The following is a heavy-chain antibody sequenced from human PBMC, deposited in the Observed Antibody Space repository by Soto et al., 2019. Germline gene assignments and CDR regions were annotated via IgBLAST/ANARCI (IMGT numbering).Heavy chain of an antibody. D-gene: IGHD2-2*01. CDR2: INHSGRT. J-gene: IGHJ5*02. Sequence: QVQLQQWGAGLLKPSETLSLTCAVYGGSFSGYYWSWIRQPPGKGLEWIGEINHSGRTNYNPSLKSRVTISVDTSRNQFSLKLSSVTAADTAVYYCARIRSKFRVVVPAAMPRWFDPWGQGTLVTVSS. CDR1: GGSFSGYY. V-gene: IGHV4-34*01. CDR3: ARIRSKFRVVVPAAMPRWFDP.